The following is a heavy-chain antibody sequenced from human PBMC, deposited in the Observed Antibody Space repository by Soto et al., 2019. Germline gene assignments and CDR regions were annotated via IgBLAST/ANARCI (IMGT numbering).Heavy chain of an antibody. D-gene: IGHD2-2*01. V-gene: IGHV3-23*01. J-gene: IGHJ4*02. CDR1: GFTFSSYA. CDR3: AKDPLVVPAAYSYYFDY. Sequence: GGSLRLSCAASGFTFSSYAMSWVRQAPGKGLEWVSAISGSGGSTYYADSVKGRFTISRDNSKNTLYLQMNSLRAEDTAVYYCAKDPLVVPAAYSYYFDYWGQGTLVTVSS. CDR2: ISGSGGST.